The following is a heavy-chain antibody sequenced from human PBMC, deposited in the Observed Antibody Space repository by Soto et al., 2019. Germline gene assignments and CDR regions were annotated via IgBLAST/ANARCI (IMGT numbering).Heavy chain of an antibody. Sequence: CGSLRLSCAASGFTFSGSAMHWVRQASGKGLEWVGRIRSKANSYATAYAASVKGRFTISRDDSKNTAYLQMNSLKTEDTAVYYCTSTYYDFWSGLFHYYYYGMDVWGQGTTVTVSS. CDR2: IRSKANSYAT. J-gene: IGHJ6*02. D-gene: IGHD3-3*01. CDR1: GFTFSGSA. V-gene: IGHV3-73*01. CDR3: TSTYYDFWSGLFHYYYYGMDV.